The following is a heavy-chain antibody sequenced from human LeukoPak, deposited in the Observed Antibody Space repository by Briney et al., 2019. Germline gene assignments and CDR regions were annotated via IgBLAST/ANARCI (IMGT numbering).Heavy chain of an antibody. CDR3: AKLGGYSGNSPNDY. V-gene: IGHV3-23*01. CDR1: GFTFSSYA. D-gene: IGHD4-23*01. Sequence: PGGSLRLSCAASGFTFSSYAMNWVRQAPGKGLEWVSTISGSGGGTYYADSVKGRFTISRDNSKNTLYLQMNSLRAEDTALYYCAKLGGYSGNSPNDYWGQGTLVTVSS. CDR2: ISGSGGGT. J-gene: IGHJ4*02.